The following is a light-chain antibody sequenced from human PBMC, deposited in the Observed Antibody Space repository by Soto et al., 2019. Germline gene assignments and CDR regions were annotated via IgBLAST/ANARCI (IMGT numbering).Light chain of an antibody. V-gene: IGKV3-20*01. Sequence: EIVLTQSPGTLSLSPGESATLSCRASQSISSSFFAWYQHKPGQAPRLLISGTSNRATGIPDRFSGSGSGTDFTLTISRLEPEDFAVYYCQQYGSSPFTFGPGTKVDIK. CDR3: QQYGSSPFT. CDR2: GTS. CDR1: QSISSSF. J-gene: IGKJ3*01.